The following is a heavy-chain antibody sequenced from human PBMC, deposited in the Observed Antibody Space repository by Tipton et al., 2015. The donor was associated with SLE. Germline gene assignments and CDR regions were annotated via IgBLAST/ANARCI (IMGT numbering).Heavy chain of an antibody. Sequence: LRLSCAVSGGSFSGYAWSWVRQPPGKGLEWIGEVSHSRSTNYNPSLKSRGTISLDTSNNQFSLRLSSVTAADTAVYYYARGVSGYFNYCYMDVWGKGTTVTISS. CDR3: ARGVSGYFNYCYMDV. CDR2: VSHSRST. V-gene: IGHV4-34*01. J-gene: IGHJ6*03. CDR1: GGSFSGYA. D-gene: IGHD3-16*01.